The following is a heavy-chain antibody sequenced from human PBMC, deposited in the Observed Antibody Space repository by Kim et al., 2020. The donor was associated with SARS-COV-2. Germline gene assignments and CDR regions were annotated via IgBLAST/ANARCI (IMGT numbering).Heavy chain of an antibody. Sequence: SVKVSCKASGGTFSSYAISWVRQAPGQGLEWMGGIIPIFGTANYAQKFQGRVTITADESTSTAYMELSSLRSEDTAVYYCATAYCGGDCYTQYYYYYGMDVWGQGTTVTVSS. CDR2: IIPIFGTA. D-gene: IGHD2-21*02. CDR3: ATAYCGGDCYTQYYYYYGMDV. CDR1: GGTFSSYA. V-gene: IGHV1-69*13. J-gene: IGHJ6*02.